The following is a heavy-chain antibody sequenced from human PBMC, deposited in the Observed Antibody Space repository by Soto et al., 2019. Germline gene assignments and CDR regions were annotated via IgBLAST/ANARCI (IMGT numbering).Heavy chain of an antibody. Sequence: QVQLVESGGGVVQPGRSLRLSCAASGFTFSSYGMPWVRQATGKGLERVAVIWYDGSNKYYADSVKGRFTISRDNSKNTLYRQMNSLRAEDTAVYYCARDGGYCSSTSCYRYYYYYMDVWGKGTTVTVSS. CDR2: IWYDGSNK. CDR1: GFTFSSYG. V-gene: IGHV3-33*01. D-gene: IGHD2-2*01. CDR3: ARDGGYCSSTSCYRYYYYYMDV. J-gene: IGHJ6*03.